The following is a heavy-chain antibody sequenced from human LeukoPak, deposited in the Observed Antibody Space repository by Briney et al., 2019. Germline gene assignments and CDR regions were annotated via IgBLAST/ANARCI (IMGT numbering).Heavy chain of an antibody. V-gene: IGHV3-21*01. CDR3: ARGIAYGSGSYRAANYYYYMDV. D-gene: IGHD3-10*01. CDR1: GFTFSSYS. Sequence: GGSLRLSCAASGFTFSSYSMNWVRQAPGKGLEWVSSISSSSSYIYYADSVKGRFTISRDNAKNSLYLQMNSLRAEDTAVYYCARGIAYGSGSYRAANYYYYMDVWGKGTTVTVSS. J-gene: IGHJ6*03. CDR2: ISSSSSYI.